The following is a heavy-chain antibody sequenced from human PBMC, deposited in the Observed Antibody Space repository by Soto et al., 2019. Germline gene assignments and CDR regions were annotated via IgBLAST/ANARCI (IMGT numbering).Heavy chain of an antibody. CDR3: ARGGFDHAFDI. Sequence: EVQLVESGGDLVQPGESLRLSCAVSGFTFKNLWMHWVRQAPGKGLVWVSRVDSDGSDTIYADSVKGRFTVSRDNAKNTLFLQLNSLRVDDTAVYYCARGGFDHAFDIWGQGTMVTVSS. D-gene: IGHD3-9*01. J-gene: IGHJ3*02. CDR1: GFTFKNLW. CDR2: VDSDGSDT. V-gene: IGHV3-74*01.